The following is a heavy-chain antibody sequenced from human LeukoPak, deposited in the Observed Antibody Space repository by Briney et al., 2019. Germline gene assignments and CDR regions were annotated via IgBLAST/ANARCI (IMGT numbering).Heavy chain of an antibody. Sequence: PGGSLRLFCASSRFTHRSIYMHGVRQAPGKGLEWVSVIYSGGSTYYADSVKGRFTISRDNSKNTLYLQMNSLRAEDTAVCNCASVAWPRAWIPFYYWGQGTLVTVSS. D-gene: IGHD2-2*03. CDR1: RFTHRSIY. CDR3: ASVAWPRAWIPFYY. V-gene: IGHV3-53*01. J-gene: IGHJ4*02. CDR2: IYSGGST.